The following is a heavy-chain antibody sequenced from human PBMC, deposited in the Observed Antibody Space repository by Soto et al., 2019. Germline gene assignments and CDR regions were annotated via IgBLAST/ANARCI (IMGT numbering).Heavy chain of an antibody. CDR1: GFDFSSYG. Sequence: QKQLLESGGGVVQPGRSLRLSCAASGFDFSSYGMHWVRQTPGKGLEWVAVLGFDGGGRYYADSVKGRFTISRDNSKKMLYLQMDSLRVEDTALYYCVRDNNWSFDYWGQGILVTVSS. J-gene: IGHJ4*02. V-gene: IGHV3-33*01. D-gene: IGHD1-1*01. CDR2: LGFDGGGR. CDR3: VRDNNWSFDY.